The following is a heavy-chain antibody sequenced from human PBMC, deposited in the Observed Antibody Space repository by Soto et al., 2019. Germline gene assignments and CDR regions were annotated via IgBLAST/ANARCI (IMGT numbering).Heavy chain of an antibody. J-gene: IGHJ6*02. CDR3: ARGDGTVTKGVEDYYYGMDV. D-gene: IGHD4-4*01. Sequence: ASVKVSCKASGYTFTSYYMHWVRQAPGQELEWMGIINPSGGSTSYAQKFQGRVTMTRDTSTSTVYMELSSVTAADTAVYYCARGDGTVTKGVEDYYYGMDVWGQGTTVTVSS. CDR2: INPSGGST. V-gene: IGHV1-46*01. CDR1: GYTFTSYY.